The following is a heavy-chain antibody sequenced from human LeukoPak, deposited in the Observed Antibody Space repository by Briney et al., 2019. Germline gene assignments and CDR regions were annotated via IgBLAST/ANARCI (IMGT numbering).Heavy chain of an antibody. CDR2: IYYSGST. J-gene: IGHJ4*02. Sequence: PSETLSLTCTVSGASIRRYHWSWIRQPPGKGLEWIGYIYYSGSTNYNPSLKSRVTISVDTSKNQFSLKLSSVTAADTAVYYCARGGGYYYFDYWGQGTLVTVSS. V-gene: IGHV4-59*01. CDR3: ARGGGYYYFDY. D-gene: IGHD2-21*01. CDR1: GASIRRYH.